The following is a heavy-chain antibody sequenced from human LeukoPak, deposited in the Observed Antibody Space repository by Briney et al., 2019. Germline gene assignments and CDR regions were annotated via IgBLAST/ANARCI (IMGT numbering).Heavy chain of an antibody. CDR3: AGCSSTSCYDGFDY. D-gene: IGHD2-2*01. CDR2: IYYSGST. Sequence: PSETLSLTCTVSGGSISSYYWSWIRQPPGKGLEWIGYIYYSGSTNYNPSLKSRVAISVDTSKNQFSLKLSSVTAADTAVYYCAGCSSTSCYDGFDYWGQGTLVTVSS. CDR1: GGSISSYY. J-gene: IGHJ4*02. V-gene: IGHV4-59*13.